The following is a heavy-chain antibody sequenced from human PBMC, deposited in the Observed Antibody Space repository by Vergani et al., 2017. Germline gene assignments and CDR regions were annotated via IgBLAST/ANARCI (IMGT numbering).Heavy chain of an antibody. CDR1: GYSFTSYW. V-gene: IGHV5-51*03. CDR2: IYPGDSDT. Sequence: EVQLVQSGAEVKKPGESLKISCKGSGYSFTSYWIGWVRQMPGKGLEWMGIIYPGDSDTRYSPSFQGQVTISADKSISTAYMELRSLRSDDTAVYYCARDKEWIRPGVGVYWGQGTLVTVSS. CDR3: ARDKEWIRPGVGVY. D-gene: IGHD5-12*01. J-gene: IGHJ4*02.